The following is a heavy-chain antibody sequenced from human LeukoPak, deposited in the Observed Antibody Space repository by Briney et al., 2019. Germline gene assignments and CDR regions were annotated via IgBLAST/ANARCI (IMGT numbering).Heavy chain of an antibody. CDR3: AIVGARGDMDV. V-gene: IGHV3-30*03. CDR1: GFTFSSYS. Sequence: PGGSLRLSCAASGFTFSSYSMNWVRQAPGKGLEWVAVISYDGSNKYYADSVKGRFTISRDNSKNTLYLQMNSLRAEDTAVYYCAIVGARGDMDVWGKGTTVTVSS. CDR2: ISYDGSNK. D-gene: IGHD1-26*01. J-gene: IGHJ6*03.